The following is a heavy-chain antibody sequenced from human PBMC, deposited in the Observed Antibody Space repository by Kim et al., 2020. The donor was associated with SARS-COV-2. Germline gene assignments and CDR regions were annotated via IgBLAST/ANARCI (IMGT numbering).Heavy chain of an antibody. J-gene: IGHJ3*02. V-gene: IGHV4-39*01. D-gene: IGHD3-22*01. Sequence: KSRVTISVDTSKNQFSLKLSSGTAADTAVYYCARLGNYYDSSGYFDAFDIWGQGTMVTVSS. CDR3: ARLGNYYDSSGYFDAFDI.